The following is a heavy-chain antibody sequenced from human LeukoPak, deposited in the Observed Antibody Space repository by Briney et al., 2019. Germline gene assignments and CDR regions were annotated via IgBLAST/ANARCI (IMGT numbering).Heavy chain of an antibody. D-gene: IGHD5-24*01. CDR3: TTGYTTDY. Sequence: GGSLRLSCAASGFTFSNAWMSWVRQAPGKGLEWVGRIRSKADGGTADYAAPVKARFTISRDDSKNTLYLQMNSLRTEDTAVYFCTTGYTTDYWGQGTLVTVSS. V-gene: IGHV3-15*01. J-gene: IGHJ4*02. CDR2: IRSKADGGTA. CDR1: GFTFSNAW.